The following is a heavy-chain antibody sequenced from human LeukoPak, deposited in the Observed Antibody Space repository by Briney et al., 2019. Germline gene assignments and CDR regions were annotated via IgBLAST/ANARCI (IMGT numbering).Heavy chain of an antibody. Sequence: GASVKVSCKASGYTFTSYGISWVRQAPGQGLEWMGWISAYNGNTNYAQKLQGRVTMTTDTSTSTAYMELRSLRSDDTAVYYCARDPDYDFWSGRDAFDIWGQGTMVTVSS. CDR1: GYTFTSYG. CDR2: ISAYNGNT. V-gene: IGHV1-18*01. CDR3: ARDPDYDFWSGRDAFDI. J-gene: IGHJ3*02. D-gene: IGHD3-3*01.